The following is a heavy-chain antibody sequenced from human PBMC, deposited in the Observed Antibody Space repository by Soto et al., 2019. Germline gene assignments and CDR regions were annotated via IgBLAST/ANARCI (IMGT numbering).Heavy chain of an antibody. V-gene: IGHV4-4*07. Sequence: SETLSLTCTVSGGSINTFYWSWVRQPAGKGLEWIGRIFSSGSTSFNPSLESRVAMSVDTSKNHFSLSLSSVTAADMAVYYCAREGSYSAYNFAHGIQLWSFDFWGQGALVTVSS. CDR3: AREGSYSAYNFAHGIQLWSFDF. CDR1: GGSINTFY. CDR2: IFSSGST. D-gene: IGHD5-12*01. J-gene: IGHJ4*02.